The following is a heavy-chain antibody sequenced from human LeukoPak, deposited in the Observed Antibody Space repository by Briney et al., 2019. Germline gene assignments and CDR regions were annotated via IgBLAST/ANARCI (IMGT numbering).Heavy chain of an antibody. Sequence: NPSETLSLTCTVSGGSISSYYWSWIRQPPGKGLEWIGYIYYSGSTNYNPFLKSRVTISVDTSKNQFSLKLSSVTAADTAVYYCARAKGWMLLYYYYGMDVWGQGTTVTVSS. CDR1: GGSISSYY. CDR2: IYYSGST. CDR3: ARAKGWMLLYYYYGMDV. D-gene: IGHD6-19*01. J-gene: IGHJ6*02. V-gene: IGHV4-59*01.